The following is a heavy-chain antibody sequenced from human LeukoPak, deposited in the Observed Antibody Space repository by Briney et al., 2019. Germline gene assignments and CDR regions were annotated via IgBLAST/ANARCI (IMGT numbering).Heavy chain of an antibody. D-gene: IGHD6-19*01. CDR3: ARDSSGWDGYFDY. Sequence: GGSLRLSCAASGFTFSSYAMHWVRQAPGKGLEYVSAISSNGGSTYYANSVKGRFTISRDNSKNTLYLQMGSLRAEDMAVYYCARDSSGWDGYFDYWGQGTLVTVSS. CDR1: GFTFSSYA. J-gene: IGHJ4*02. V-gene: IGHV3-64*01. CDR2: ISSNGGST.